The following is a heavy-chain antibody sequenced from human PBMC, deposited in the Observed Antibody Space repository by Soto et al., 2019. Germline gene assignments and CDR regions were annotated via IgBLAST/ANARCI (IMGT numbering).Heavy chain of an antibody. CDR1: GYTLTELS. V-gene: IGHV1-24*01. D-gene: IGHD2-2*01. CDR3: ATDRYCSSTSCLDY. Sequence: ASVKVSCKVSGYTLTELSMHWVRQAPGKGLEWMGGFDPEDGETIYAQKFQGRVTMTEDTSTDTAYMELSSLRSEDTAVYYCATDRYCSSTSCLDYWGQGTLVTAPQ. CDR2: FDPEDGET. J-gene: IGHJ4*02.